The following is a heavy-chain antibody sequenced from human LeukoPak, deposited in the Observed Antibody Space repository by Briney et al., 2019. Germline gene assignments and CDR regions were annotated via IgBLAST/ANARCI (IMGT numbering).Heavy chain of an antibody. V-gene: IGHV3-11*03. Sequence: PGGSLRLSCAASGFTFSDYYMSWIRQAPGKGLEWVSYISSSSSYTNYADSVKGRLTISRDNAKNSLYLQMNSLRAEDTAVNYCARSTAMVHYYYGMDVWGQGTTVTVSS. CDR3: ARSTAMVHYYYGMDV. CDR2: ISSSSSYT. CDR1: GFTFSDYY. J-gene: IGHJ6*02. D-gene: IGHD5-18*01.